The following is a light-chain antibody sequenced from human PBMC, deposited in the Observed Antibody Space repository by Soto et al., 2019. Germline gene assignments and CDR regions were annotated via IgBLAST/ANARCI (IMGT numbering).Light chain of an antibody. Sequence: QSVLTRPPSASGTPGQRVTISCSGSSSNIGSNTVNWYQQLPGTAPKLLIYSNNQRPSGVPDRVSGSRSGTSASLAISGLQSEDEGDYYCAAWDDSLNGRGVFGGGTKRPS. V-gene: IGLV1-44*01. CDR1: SSNIGSNT. J-gene: IGLJ3*02. CDR2: SNN. CDR3: AAWDDSLNGRGV.